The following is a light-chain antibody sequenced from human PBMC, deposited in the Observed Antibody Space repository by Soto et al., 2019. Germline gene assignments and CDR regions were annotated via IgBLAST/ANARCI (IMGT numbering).Light chain of an antibody. V-gene: IGKV1-33*01. CDR1: QSITNY. Sequence: DIQMTQSPTSLSASVGDRVTITCRASQSITNYLNWYQQKPGKAPKLLIYAAYNLEPGVPSRFSGYGSATDFTFTIRGLQPEDIATYYCIQYDDLPLTFGGGTKVDI. CDR3: IQYDDLPLT. J-gene: IGKJ4*01. CDR2: AAY.